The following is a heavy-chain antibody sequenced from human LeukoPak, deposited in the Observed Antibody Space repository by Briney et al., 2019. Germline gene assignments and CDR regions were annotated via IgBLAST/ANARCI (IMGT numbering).Heavy chain of an antibody. CDR3: ARAYVLIFFNP. CDR2: IQNDGGNE. Sequence: GGPLRLSCSTSGFTFSTFHMQWVRPAPGGVPEWVAFIQNDGGNEYYGDSVKGRFTISRDNSKSTLYLQLNSLTTEDTAVYYCARAYVLIFFNPWGQGTLVTVSS. D-gene: IGHD3-10*02. CDR1: GFTFSTFH. V-gene: IGHV3-30*02. J-gene: IGHJ5*02.